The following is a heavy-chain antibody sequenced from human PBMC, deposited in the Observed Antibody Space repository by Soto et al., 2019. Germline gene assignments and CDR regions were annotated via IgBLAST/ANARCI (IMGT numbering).Heavy chain of an antibody. J-gene: IGHJ4*02. CDR2: IYYSGST. D-gene: IGHD4-17*01. V-gene: IGHV4-59*08. CDR1: GGSISSYY. Sequence: SETLSLTCTVSGGSISSYYWSWIRQPPGKGLEWIGYIYYSGSTNYNPSLKSRVTISVDTSKNQFSLKLTSVTAADTAVYYCARHPPGDYGDYGVGFDYWGQGTLVTVSS. CDR3: ARHPPGDYGDYGVGFDY.